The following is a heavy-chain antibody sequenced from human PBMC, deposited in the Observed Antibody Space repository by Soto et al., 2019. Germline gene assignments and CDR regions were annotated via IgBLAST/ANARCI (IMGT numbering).Heavy chain of an antibody. J-gene: IGHJ4*01. CDR1: CYSISSGSY. D-gene: IGHD6-19*01. CDR2: IYHGGTT. V-gene: IGHV4-38-2*02. Sequence: LSLTCTVSCYSISSGSYWAWIRQPPGKGPEWIASIYHGGTTFYNPSLKSRITISVDTSNNQFSLKLTSVTAADTAVYYCARVHVMVVAGSTFDYWGHGTLVTVSS. CDR3: ARVHVMVVAGSTFDY.